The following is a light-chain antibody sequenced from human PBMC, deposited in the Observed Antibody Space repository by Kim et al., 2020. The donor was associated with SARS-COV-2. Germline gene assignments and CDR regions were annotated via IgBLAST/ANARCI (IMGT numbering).Light chain of an antibody. CDR1: QGISSR. Sequence: SAAVGDRVTMTRRASQGISSRLAWYQQKPGKAPNLLIYGASTLQSGVPSRFSGSGSGTDFTLTISSLQPEDFATYYCQQTNSFPRTFGPGTKLEI. CDR2: GAS. V-gene: IGKV1D-12*01. CDR3: QQTNSFPRT. J-gene: IGKJ2*01.